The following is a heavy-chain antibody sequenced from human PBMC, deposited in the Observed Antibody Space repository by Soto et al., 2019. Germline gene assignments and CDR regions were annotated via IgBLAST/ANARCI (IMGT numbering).Heavy chain of an antibody. D-gene: IGHD3-22*01. CDR3: ASEDSSGYKFFDY. Sequence: PSETLSLTCTVSGGSISGYYWSWIRQPPGKGLEWIGYIYYSGSTSYNPSLKSRLTISVDTSKNQFSLRLTSVTAADTAVYYCASEDSSGYKFFDYRGQGTLVT. J-gene: IGHJ4*02. CDR2: IYYSGST. V-gene: IGHV4-59*01. CDR1: GGSISGYY.